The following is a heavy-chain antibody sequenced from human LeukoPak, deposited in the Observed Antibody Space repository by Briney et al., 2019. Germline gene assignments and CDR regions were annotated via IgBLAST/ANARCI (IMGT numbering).Heavy chain of an antibody. CDR3: ARVGYSNSYDF. Sequence: XXXKAXXYTFXNXXINWVRXATGQXLEWMAWMNPNNGNTGNAQKFQGRVTITWDSSISTAYMELSSLRSEDTAVYYCARVGYSNSYDFWGQGTLVTVSS. CDR1: XYTFXNXX. D-gene: IGHD5-18*01. V-gene: IGHV1-8*03. J-gene: IGHJ4*02. CDR2: MNPNNGNT.